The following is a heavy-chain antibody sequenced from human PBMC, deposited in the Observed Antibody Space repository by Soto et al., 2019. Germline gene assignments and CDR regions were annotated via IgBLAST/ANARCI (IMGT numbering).Heavy chain of an antibody. Sequence: ASVKVSCKASGFTFTSSAVQWVRQARGQRLEWIGWIVVGSGNTNYAQKFQERVTITRDMSTSTAYMELSSLRSEDTAVYYCAAGSQPYILTGYSPYGMDVWGQGTTVTVSS. V-gene: IGHV1-58*01. CDR3: AAGSQPYILTGYSPYGMDV. CDR2: IVVGSGNT. D-gene: IGHD3-9*01. J-gene: IGHJ6*02. CDR1: GFTFTSSA.